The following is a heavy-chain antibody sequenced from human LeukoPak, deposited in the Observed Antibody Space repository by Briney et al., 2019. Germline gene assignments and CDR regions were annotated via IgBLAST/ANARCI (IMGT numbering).Heavy chain of an antibody. CDR2: NGNA. CDR1: GFTFSSYA. D-gene: IGHD2-21*01. V-gene: IGHV4-59*01. Sequence: GSLRLSCAASGFTFSSYAMSWVRQAPGKGLEWIGHNGNANYNPSLQSRVTISIDTSKNHFTLSLNSVTAADTAVYYCATYYVGVGGRGHWGPGTQVTVSS. J-gene: IGHJ4*02. CDR3: ATYYVGVGGRGH.